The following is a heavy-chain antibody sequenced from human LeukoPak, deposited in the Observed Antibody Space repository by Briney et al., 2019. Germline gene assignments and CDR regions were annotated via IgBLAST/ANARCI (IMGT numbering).Heavy chain of an antibody. CDR2: ISYDGNSK. CDR1: GFTFNNYA. CDR3: ARAPSLG. Sequence: GGSLRLSCAASGFTFNNYAMHWVRQAPGKGLEWVAVISYDGNSKYYADSVKGRFTISRDDSRNTLYLQMNSLRAEDTAVYYCARAPSLGWGQGTLVTVSS. J-gene: IGHJ4*02. V-gene: IGHV3-30-3*01.